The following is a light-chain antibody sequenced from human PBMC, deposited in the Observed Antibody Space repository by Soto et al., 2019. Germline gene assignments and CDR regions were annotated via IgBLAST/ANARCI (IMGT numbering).Light chain of an antibody. CDR3: HQYNSWPRGT. Sequence: EIMMTPSPGTLSVSPGEGATLSCTASQSGNLNLAWYQQKPCQPPRLLLYGASTRATGIPVRFRGSGSGTEFTLTISSLQSEDSAGYDCHQYNSWPRGTFGPGTKVEIK. J-gene: IGKJ3*01. V-gene: IGKV3-15*01. CDR1: QSGNLN. CDR2: GAS.